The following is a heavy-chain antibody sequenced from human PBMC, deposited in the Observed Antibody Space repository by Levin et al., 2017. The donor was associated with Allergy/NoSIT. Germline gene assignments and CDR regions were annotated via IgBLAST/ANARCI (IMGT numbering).Heavy chain of an antibody. D-gene: IGHD6-19*01. Sequence: ESLKISCTVSGVSVSTYYWTWIRQSPGKGLEWIGSAYNSGSTTYNPSLKSRITISMDTSKNHLSLQVTSMTAADTAVYHCAGAKQWLAYDMWGQGTLVTVSS. J-gene: IGHJ3*02. CDR2: AYNSGST. CDR3: AGAKQWLAYDM. V-gene: IGHV4-59*08. CDR1: GVSVSTYY.